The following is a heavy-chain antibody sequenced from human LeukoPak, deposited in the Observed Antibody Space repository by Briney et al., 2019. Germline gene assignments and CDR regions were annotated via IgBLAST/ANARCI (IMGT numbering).Heavy chain of an antibody. CDR2: ISGSGGST. Sequence: GGSLRLSCAASGFTFSNYWMTWVRQAPGKGLEWVSAISGSGGSTYYADSVKGRFTISRDNSKNTLYLQMNSLRAEDTAVYYCAKYYYGSGSYSPVDYWGQGTLVTVSS. D-gene: IGHD3-10*01. J-gene: IGHJ4*02. CDR1: GFTFSNYW. V-gene: IGHV3-23*01. CDR3: AKYYYGSGSYSPVDY.